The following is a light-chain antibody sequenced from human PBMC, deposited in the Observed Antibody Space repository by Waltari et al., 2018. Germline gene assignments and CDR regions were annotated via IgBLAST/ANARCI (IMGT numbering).Light chain of an antibody. J-gene: IGLJ2*01. Sequence: QSALTQPASVSGSPGQSITIPCTGTSSDVGSYDLVSSYQQHPGKAPELMIYQVNKRPSGVSHRFSGSRSGNTASLTISGLQAEDEADYHCCSYAGNCTVVFGGGTKLTVL. CDR1: SSDVGSYDL. CDR2: QVN. V-gene: IGLV2-23*02. CDR3: CSYAGNCTVV.